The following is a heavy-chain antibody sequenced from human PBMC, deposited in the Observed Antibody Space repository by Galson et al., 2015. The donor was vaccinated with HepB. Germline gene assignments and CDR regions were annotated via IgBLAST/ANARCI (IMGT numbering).Heavy chain of an antibody. D-gene: IGHD2/OR15-2a*01. CDR1: GFTFSSYA. Sequence: SLRLSCAASGFTFSSYAMHWVRQAPGKGLEWVAVISYDGSNKYYADSVKGRFTISRDNSKNTLYLQMNSLRAEDTAVYYCARDRLLSIFDYWGQGTLVTVSS. CDR3: ARDRLLSIFDY. CDR2: ISYDGSNK. V-gene: IGHV3-30-3*01. J-gene: IGHJ4*02.